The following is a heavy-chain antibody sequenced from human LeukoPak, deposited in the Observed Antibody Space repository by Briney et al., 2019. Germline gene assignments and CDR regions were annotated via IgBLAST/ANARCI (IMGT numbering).Heavy chain of an antibody. Sequence: SSETLSLTCAVSGYSISSGYYWGWIRQPPGKGLEWIGSIYHSGSTYYNPSLKSRVTISVDTSKNQFSLKLSSVTAADTAVYYCARDRLGGTAQDYWGQGTLVTVSS. V-gene: IGHV4-38-2*02. CDR1: GYSISSGYY. D-gene: IGHD3-16*01. CDR2: IYHSGST. CDR3: ARDRLGGTAQDY. J-gene: IGHJ4*02.